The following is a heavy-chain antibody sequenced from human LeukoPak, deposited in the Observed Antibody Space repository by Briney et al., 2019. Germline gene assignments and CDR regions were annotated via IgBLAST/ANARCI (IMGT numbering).Heavy chain of an antibody. D-gene: IGHD1-14*01. CDR2: IYYSGST. CDR1: GGSISSYY. J-gene: IGHJ3*02. CDR3: ARDITPNAFDI. V-gene: IGHV4-59*01. Sequence: NPSETLSLTCTVSGGSISSYYCSCIRQPPGKGLEWIGYIYYSGSTNYNPSLKSRVTISVDTSKNQFSLKLSSVTAADTAVYYCARDITPNAFDIWGQGTMVTVSS.